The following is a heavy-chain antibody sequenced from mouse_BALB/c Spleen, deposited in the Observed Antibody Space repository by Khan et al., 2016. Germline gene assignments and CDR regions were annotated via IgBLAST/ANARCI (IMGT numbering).Heavy chain of an antibody. D-gene: IGHD2-1*01. Sequence: QVQLQQSGAELMKPGASVKISCKATGYTFSNYWIEWVKQRPGHGLEWIGDILPGNANSNYNENLTGKATLTADTSSNTAYMQLSSLTSEDSAVYYCARAWYSTDYWGQGTSVTVSS. CDR3: ARAWYSTDY. J-gene: IGHJ4*01. CDR2: ILPGNANS. V-gene: IGHV1-9*01. CDR1: GYTFSNYW.